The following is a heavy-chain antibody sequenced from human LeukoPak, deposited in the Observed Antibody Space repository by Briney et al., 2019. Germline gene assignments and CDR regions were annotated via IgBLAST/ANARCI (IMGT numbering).Heavy chain of an antibody. V-gene: IGHV3-7*01. CDR1: GFTFTDYW. CDR3: ARDGTAAGLYFDL. Sequence: GGSLRLSCEVSGFTFTDYWMNWVRQAPGKGQEWVASIRQDGSEKTYVDSVKGRFTISRDNTKNSLSLQLNGLRAEDTAVYYCARDGTAAGLYFDLWGQGTLVTVSS. D-gene: IGHD6-13*01. J-gene: IGHJ4*01. CDR2: IRQDGSEK.